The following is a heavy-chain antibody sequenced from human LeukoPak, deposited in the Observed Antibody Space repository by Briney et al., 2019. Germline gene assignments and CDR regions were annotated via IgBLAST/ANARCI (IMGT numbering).Heavy chain of an antibody. J-gene: IGHJ4*02. CDR3: AKGHTYGMI. CDR2: ISTSGDIM. D-gene: IGHD5-18*01. Sequence: GGSLRLSCSASGFTFRNYYMTWLRQTPGKGLEWFSYISTSGDIMDYADSVKGRFTISRDNAKASLYLQMKSLGADDTAIYYCAKGHTYGMIWGQGALVTVSS. CDR1: GFTFRNYY. V-gene: IGHV3-11*01.